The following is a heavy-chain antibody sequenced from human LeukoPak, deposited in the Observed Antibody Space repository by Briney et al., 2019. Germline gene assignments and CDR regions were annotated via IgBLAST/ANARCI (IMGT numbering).Heavy chain of an antibody. Sequence: GGSLRLSCITSGFTFGDYAMTWVRQAPGKGLEWVGFIRSKVYGGTPECAASVKGRFTISRNDSKGIAYLQMNSLKTEDTAVYYCSRDQTPYYWGQGTLVTVSS. V-gene: IGHV3-49*04. J-gene: IGHJ4*02. CDR3: SRDQTPYY. CDR1: GFTFGDYA. CDR2: IRSKVYGGTP.